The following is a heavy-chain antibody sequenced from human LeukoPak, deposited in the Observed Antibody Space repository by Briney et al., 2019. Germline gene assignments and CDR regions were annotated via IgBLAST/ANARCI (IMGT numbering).Heavy chain of an antibody. Sequence: GGSLRLSCAASGFTFSSYATSWVRQAPGKGLEWVSAISGSGGSTYYADSVKGRFTISRDNSKNTLYLQMNSLRAEDTAVYYCAKGLYCSSTSCPKAYNWFDPWGQGTLVTVSS. V-gene: IGHV3-23*01. CDR1: GFTFSSYA. CDR2: ISGSGGST. J-gene: IGHJ5*02. CDR3: AKGLYCSSTSCPKAYNWFDP. D-gene: IGHD2-2*01.